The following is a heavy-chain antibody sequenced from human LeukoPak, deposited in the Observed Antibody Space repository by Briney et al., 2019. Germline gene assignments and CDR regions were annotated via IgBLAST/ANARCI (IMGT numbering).Heavy chain of an antibody. CDR3: ARSQDGGRLFHFDY. CDR2: ISGSGGST. J-gene: IGHJ4*02. Sequence: PGGSLRLSCAASGFTFSSYAMSWVRQAPGKGLEWVSVISGSGGSTYSADSVKGRFTISRDNSKNTLYLQMNSLRAEDTAVYFCARSQDGGRLFHFDYWGQGTWSPSPQ. D-gene: IGHD1-26*01. V-gene: IGHV3-23*01. CDR1: GFTFSSYA.